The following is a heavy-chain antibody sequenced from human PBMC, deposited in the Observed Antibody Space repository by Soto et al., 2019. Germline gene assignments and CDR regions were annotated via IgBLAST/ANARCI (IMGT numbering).Heavy chain of an antibody. CDR3: ARTIYNILTGLDS. CDR2: IYHTGNT. J-gene: IGHJ5*01. V-gene: IGHV4-31*03. CDR1: GGYISSGGYY. D-gene: IGHD3-9*01. Sequence: PSETLSLTCTVSGGYISSGGYYWNWIRQHPGKGLEWIGSIYHTGNTYYNPSLKSRVTISVDTSKNQFSLKLSSVTAADTAVYYCARTIYNILTGLDSWGQGTLVTVSS.